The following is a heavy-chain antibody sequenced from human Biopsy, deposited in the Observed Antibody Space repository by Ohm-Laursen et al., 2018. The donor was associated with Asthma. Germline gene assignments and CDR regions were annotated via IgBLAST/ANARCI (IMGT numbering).Heavy chain of an antibody. CDR3: ARGYSGSDRIVYYYSGLEV. CDR1: GDSFSNYA. J-gene: IGHJ6*02. Sequence: ASVKVSCNASGDSFSNYAISWVRQAPGQGLEWMGGIIPIFETAHYAQKFRGRITINADESTSTIYMVLSSLRSEDTAVYYCARGYSGSDRIVYYYSGLEVWGQGTTVTVSS. CDR2: IIPIFETA. V-gene: IGHV1-69*13. D-gene: IGHD5-12*01.